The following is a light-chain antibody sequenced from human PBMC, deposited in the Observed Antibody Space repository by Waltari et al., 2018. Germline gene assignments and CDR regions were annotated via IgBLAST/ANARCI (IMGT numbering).Light chain of an antibody. V-gene: IGKV1-33*01. CDR3: QQFGSLPWT. Sequence: DIHLTQSPSSLSASVGDTVTITCRASQDIGPSVNWYQQRPGEAPKLLIFDADSLERGAPSRFSGGGSWTQFTFTITGLQAEDIATYYCQQFGSLPWTFGQGTTVE. CDR2: DAD. J-gene: IGKJ1*01. CDR1: QDIGPS.